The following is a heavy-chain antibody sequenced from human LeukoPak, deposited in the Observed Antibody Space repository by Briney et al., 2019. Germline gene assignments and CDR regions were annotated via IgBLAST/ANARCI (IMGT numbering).Heavy chain of an antibody. CDR2: ISFDGNNK. Sequence: PGGSLRLSCAASGFTFSSYALHWVRQAPGKGLEWVAVISFDGNNKYYADSVKGRFTISRDNSKNTLYLQMNSLRAEDTAVYYCARDVGSIFGVVIPTSWFDPWGQGTLVTVSS. J-gene: IGHJ5*02. D-gene: IGHD3-3*01. CDR1: GFTFSSYA. V-gene: IGHV3-30*04. CDR3: ARDVGSIFGVVIPTSWFDP.